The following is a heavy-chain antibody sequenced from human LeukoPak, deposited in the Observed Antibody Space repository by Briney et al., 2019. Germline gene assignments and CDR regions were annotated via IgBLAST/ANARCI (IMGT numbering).Heavy chain of an antibody. Sequence: ASVKVSCKASGYTFTSYGISWVRQAPGQGLEWMGGIIPIFGTANYAQKFQGRVTITADESTSTAYMELSSLRSEDTAVYYCASPDCSSTSCYEPHSRVAFDIWGQGTMVTVSS. J-gene: IGHJ3*02. CDR3: ASPDCSSTSCYEPHSRVAFDI. V-gene: IGHV1-69*13. CDR2: IIPIFGTA. CDR1: GYTFTSYG. D-gene: IGHD2-2*01.